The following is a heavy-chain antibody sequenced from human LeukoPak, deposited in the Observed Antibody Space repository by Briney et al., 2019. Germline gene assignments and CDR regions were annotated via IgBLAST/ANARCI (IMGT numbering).Heavy chain of an antibody. CDR1: GFSFSIYA. J-gene: IGHJ6*03. V-gene: IGHV3-23*01. CDR3: AKRGGLPPLDYYYYYMDV. CDR2: ISDNGDST. Sequence: GGSLRLSCAASGFSFSIYAMGWVRRAPGRGLEWVSSISDNGDSTYYADSVKGRFTISRDNSKNTLYLQMNSLRAEDTAVYYCAKRGGLPPLDYYYYYMDVWGKGTTVTVSS. D-gene: IGHD2-21*02.